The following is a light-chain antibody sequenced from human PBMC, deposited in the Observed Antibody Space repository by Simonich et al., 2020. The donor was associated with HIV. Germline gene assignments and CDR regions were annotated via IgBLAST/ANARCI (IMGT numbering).Light chain of an antibody. CDR1: QSISRY. CDR3: QQYNSNYPT. J-gene: IGKJ1*01. V-gene: IGKV1-39*01. Sequence: DIQMTQSPSSLSASVGDRVTITCRESQSISRYLNWYQQKPGKAPKLLIYAASSLQSGVPSGFSGSGSGTEFTLTISSLQPDDLATYYCQQYNSNYPTFGQGTKVEIK. CDR2: AAS.